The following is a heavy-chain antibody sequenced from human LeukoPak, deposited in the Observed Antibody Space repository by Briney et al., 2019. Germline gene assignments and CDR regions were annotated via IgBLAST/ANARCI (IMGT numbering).Heavy chain of an antibody. CDR1: GGSFSGYY. D-gene: IGHD2-2*01. J-gene: IGHJ6*03. V-gene: IGHV4-34*01. Sequence: SETLSLTCAVYGGSFSGYYWSWIRQPPGKGLEWIGEINHSGSTNYNPSLKSRVTISVDTSKNQFSLKLSSVTAADTAVYYCASSGYCSSTSCYAYCYYYMDVWGKGTTVTISS. CDR3: ASSGYCSSTSCYAYCYYYMDV. CDR2: INHSGST.